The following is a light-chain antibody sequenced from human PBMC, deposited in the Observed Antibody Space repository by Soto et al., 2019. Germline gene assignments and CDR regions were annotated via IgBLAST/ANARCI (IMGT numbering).Light chain of an antibody. CDR3: CSYAGTSTFFV. CDR2: EGD. J-gene: IGLJ1*01. Sequence: QSVLTQPASVSGSPGQSITISCTGTSSDVGSYNRVSWYQQHPGKAPKLMIYEGDKRPSGVSNRFSGSKSSNTASLTISGLQAEDEADYYCCSYAGTSTFFVFGTGTKVTVL. CDR1: SSDVGSYNR. V-gene: IGLV2-23*01.